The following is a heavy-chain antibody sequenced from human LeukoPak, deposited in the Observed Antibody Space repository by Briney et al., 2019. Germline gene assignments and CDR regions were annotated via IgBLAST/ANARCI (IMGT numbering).Heavy chain of an antibody. CDR3: AKGYDILTGYYSDYFDY. D-gene: IGHD3-9*01. Sequence: PGGSLRLSCVASGFTFGIYGMSWLRQAPGKGLEWVSAIRGDASQTFYADSVKGRFTISRDNSKNTLYLQMNSLRAEDTAVYYCAKGYDILTGYYSDYFDYWGQGTLVTVSS. CDR1: GFTFGIYG. V-gene: IGHV3-23*01. J-gene: IGHJ4*02. CDR2: IRGDASQT.